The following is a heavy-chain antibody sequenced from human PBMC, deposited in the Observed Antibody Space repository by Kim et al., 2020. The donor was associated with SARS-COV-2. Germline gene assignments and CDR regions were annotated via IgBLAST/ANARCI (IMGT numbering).Heavy chain of an antibody. D-gene: IGHD3-22*01. J-gene: IGHJ4*02. V-gene: IGHV3-23*01. CDR3: AKSDRITMIVVVTVIDY. Sequence: ANFEKGRFTVSEDNSKNTLYLRMNSLRDEDTAVYYCAKSDRITMIVVVTVIDYWGQGALVTVSS.